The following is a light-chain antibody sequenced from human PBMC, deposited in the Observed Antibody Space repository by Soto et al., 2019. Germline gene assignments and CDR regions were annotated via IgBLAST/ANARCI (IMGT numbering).Light chain of an antibody. CDR2: DAS. Sequence: DIPVSHSPSTLSASVGDSVTILYRASKSIINSLAWYHQQPGTAPQLLIYDASNLERGVTSRFSGSGSGTEFTLTISSLQPDDFATYYCQQYGGFSRTFGQGTKVDIK. CDR1: KSIINS. J-gene: IGKJ1*01. CDR3: QQYGGFSRT. V-gene: IGKV1-5*02.